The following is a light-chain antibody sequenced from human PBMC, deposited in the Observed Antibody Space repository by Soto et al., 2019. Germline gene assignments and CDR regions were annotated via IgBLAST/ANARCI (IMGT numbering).Light chain of an antibody. CDR1: HSVSTS. CDR2: DAS. CDR3: QQDGYSPIT. J-gene: IGKJ5*01. V-gene: IGKV3-11*01. Sequence: EIVLTQSPRTLSLSPGERATLSCRASHSVSTSLAWNQHKPAQAPRLLIFDASNRATDIPARFSGSGSGTDFTLTISSLEPEDFAVYYCQQDGYSPITFGQGTRLEIK.